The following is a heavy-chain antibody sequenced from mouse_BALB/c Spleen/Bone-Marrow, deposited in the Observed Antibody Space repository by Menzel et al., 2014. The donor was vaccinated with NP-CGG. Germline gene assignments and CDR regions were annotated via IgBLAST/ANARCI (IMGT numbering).Heavy chain of an antibody. CDR2: INPGSGGS. D-gene: IGHD4-1*02. V-gene: IGHV1-54*03. J-gene: IGHJ3*01. CDR1: GYASSNYL. CDR3: SRSTGTGGFAY. Sequence: VQLQESGVEVVRPGTSVKVSCKASGYASSNYLIEWVKQRPGQGLEWIGMINPGSGGSNYNEKFKGKATLTADKSSSTAYMQLSSLTSDDSAVYFCSRSTGTGGFAYWGQGTLVTVSA.